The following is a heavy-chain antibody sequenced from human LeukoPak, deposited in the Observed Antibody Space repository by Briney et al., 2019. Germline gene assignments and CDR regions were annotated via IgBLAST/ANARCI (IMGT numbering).Heavy chain of an antibody. Sequence: SETLSLTCAVFGRSFSSYYWSWIRQPPGKGLQWIGEINHSGSTNYNPSLKSRVTISVDTSKNQFSLKLSSVTAADTAVYYCARVTVTTSYYFDYWGQGTLVTVSS. V-gene: IGHV4-34*01. CDR1: GRSFSSYY. CDR2: INHSGST. CDR3: ARVTVTTSYYFDY. J-gene: IGHJ4*02. D-gene: IGHD4-17*01.